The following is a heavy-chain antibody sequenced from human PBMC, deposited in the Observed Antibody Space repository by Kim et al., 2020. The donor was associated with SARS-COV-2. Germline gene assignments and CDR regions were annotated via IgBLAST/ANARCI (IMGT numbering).Heavy chain of an antibody. CDR1: GYTLTELS. V-gene: IGHV1-24*01. CDR3: ATALGSIAVAGPLDY. Sequence: ASVKVSCKVSGYTLTELSMHWVRQAPGKGLAWMGGFDPEDGETIYAQKFQGRVTMTEDTSTDTAYMELSSLRSEDTAVYYCATALGSIAVAGPLDYWGQGTLVTVSS. J-gene: IGHJ4*02. CDR2: FDPEDGET. D-gene: IGHD6-19*01.